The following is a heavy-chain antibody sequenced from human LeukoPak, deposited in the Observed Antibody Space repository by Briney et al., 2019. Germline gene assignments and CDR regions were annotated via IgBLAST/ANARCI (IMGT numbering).Heavy chain of an antibody. Sequence: GASVKVSCKASGYTFASYYMHWVRQAPGQGLEWMGIINPSGGSTSYAQKFQGRVTMTRDTSTSTVYMDLSSLRSEDTAVYYCARSMTTVTSFDYWGQGTLVTVSS. V-gene: IGHV1-46*01. CDR3: ARSMTTVTSFDY. CDR2: INPSGGST. J-gene: IGHJ4*02. CDR1: GYTFASYY. D-gene: IGHD4-17*01.